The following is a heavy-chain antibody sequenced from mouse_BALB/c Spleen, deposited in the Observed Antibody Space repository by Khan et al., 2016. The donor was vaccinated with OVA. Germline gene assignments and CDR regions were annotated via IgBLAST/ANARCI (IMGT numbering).Heavy chain of an antibody. D-gene: IGHD2-14*01. J-gene: IGHJ4*01. CDR2: INTHSGVP. Sequence: QIQLVQSGPELKKPGETVRISCKASGYTFTTAGIQWVQKMPGKGLKWIGWINTHSGVPKYAEDFKGRFAFSLEISVNTAYLQITNLKNEDTATYVSARGGAAYYRDDGGAIEYWGQGTSVTVSS. CDR1: GYTFTTAG. CDR3: ARGGAAYYRDDGGAIEY. V-gene: IGHV9-4*02.